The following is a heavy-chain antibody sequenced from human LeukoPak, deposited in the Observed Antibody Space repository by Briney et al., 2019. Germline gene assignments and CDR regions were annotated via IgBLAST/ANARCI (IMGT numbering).Heavy chain of an antibody. CDR1: GFTFSSYG. V-gene: IGHV3-30*18. CDR2: ISYDGSNK. Sequence: GGSLRLSCAASGFTFSSYGMHWVRQAPGKGLEWVAVISYDGSNKYYADSVKGRFTISRDNSKNTLYLQMNSLRAEDTAVYYCAKGKSYYYYYYMDVWGKGTTVTVSS. CDR3: AKGKSYYYYYYMDV. J-gene: IGHJ6*03.